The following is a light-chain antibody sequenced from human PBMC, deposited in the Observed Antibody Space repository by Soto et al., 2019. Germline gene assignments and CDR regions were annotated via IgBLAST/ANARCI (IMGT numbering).Light chain of an antibody. CDR3: QQRSNWPPMYT. CDR1: QSVSSY. V-gene: IGKV3-11*01. Sequence: EIVLTXSXATLSXSPGERATLSCRASQSVSSYLAWYQQKPGQAPRLLIYDASNRATGIPARFXXXXXXXXXXXXXSSLEPEDFAVYYCQQRSNWPPMYTFGQGTMLEIK. J-gene: IGKJ2*01. CDR2: DAS.